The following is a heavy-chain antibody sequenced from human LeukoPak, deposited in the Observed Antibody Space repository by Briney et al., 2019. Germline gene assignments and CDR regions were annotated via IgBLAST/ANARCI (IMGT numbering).Heavy chain of an antibody. CDR2: ISDRGGYT. V-gene: IGHV3-23*01. CDR1: GFTFSSYA. Sequence: GGSLRLSCTASGFTFSSYAMSWVRQAPGKGLEWVSAISDRGGYTYYADSVKGRFTISRDKSKKTVSLQMDSLRAEETAIYCCVKGETVSVDWGQGTMVTVSS. D-gene: IGHD5/OR15-5a*01. J-gene: IGHJ3*01. CDR3: VKGETVSVD.